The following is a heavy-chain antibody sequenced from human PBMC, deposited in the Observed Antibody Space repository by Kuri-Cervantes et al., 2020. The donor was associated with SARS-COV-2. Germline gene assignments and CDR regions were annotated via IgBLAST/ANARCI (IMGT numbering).Heavy chain of an antibody. J-gene: IGHJ5*02. Sequence: GESLKISCAASGFTFSNYGMHWVRQAPGKGLEWVAFIRYDGSNKYYADPVKGRFTISRDNSKNTLYLQMNSLRAEDTAVYYCARQAPPIVVVGGGWFDPWGQGTLVTVSS. CDR2: IRYDGSNK. CDR3: ARQAPPIVVVGGGWFDP. V-gene: IGHV3-30*02. D-gene: IGHD2-21*01. CDR1: GFTFSNYG.